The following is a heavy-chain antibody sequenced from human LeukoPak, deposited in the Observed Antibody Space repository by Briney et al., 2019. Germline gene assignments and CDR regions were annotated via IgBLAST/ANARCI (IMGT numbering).Heavy chain of an antibody. J-gene: IGHJ1*01. V-gene: IGHV4-61*02. D-gene: IGHD1-26*01. CDR1: GGSISSGSYY. CDR3: ASLLIYSGTFGGYFHH. CDR2: IYTSGST. Sequence: SETLSLTCTVSGGSISSGSYYWSWIRQPAGKGLEWIGRIYTSGSTNYNPSLKSRVTISVDTSKNQFSLKLSSVTAADTAVYYCASLLIYSGTFGGYFHHWGQGTLVTVSS.